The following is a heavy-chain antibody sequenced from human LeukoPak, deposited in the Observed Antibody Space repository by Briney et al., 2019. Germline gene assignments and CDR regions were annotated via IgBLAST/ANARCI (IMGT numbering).Heavy chain of an antibody. CDR3: ARRAVNYYFDY. J-gene: IGHJ4*02. CDR1: GGSISSSNYY. CDR2: IYYSGST. D-gene: IGHD4-23*01. V-gene: IGHV4-39*01. Sequence: PSETLSLTCTVSGGSISSSNYYWGWLRQPPGKGLEWIGSIYYSGSTYFNPSLKSRVTISVDTSKNQFSLKLTSVTAADTAVYYCARRAVNYYFDYWGQGTLVTVSS.